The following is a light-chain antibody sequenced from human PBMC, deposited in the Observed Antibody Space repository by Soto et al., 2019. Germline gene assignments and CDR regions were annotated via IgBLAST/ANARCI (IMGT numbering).Light chain of an antibody. CDR1: QSVLDSSNNRHY. Sequence: DIVMTQSPDSLAVSLGERATINCKSSQSVLDSSNNRHYLAWYQQRPGQPPKRLFYWASTRQSGVPARVRGSGSGTDFALTISSLQAEDVAVYFCHQYYDVPRTFGQGTKVEIK. CDR2: WAS. J-gene: IGKJ1*01. V-gene: IGKV4-1*01. CDR3: HQYYDVPRT.